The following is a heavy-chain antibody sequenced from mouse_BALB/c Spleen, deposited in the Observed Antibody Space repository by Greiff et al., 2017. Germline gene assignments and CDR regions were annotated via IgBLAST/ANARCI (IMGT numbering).Heavy chain of an antibody. CDR2: ISSGGGST. CDR1: GFAFSSYD. D-gene: IGHD2-4*01. V-gene: IGHV5-12-1*01. J-gene: IGHJ3*01. CDR3: ARHPTALHYDYAWFAY. Sequence: DVKLVESGGGLVKPGGSLKLSCAASGFAFSSYDMSWVRQTPEKRLEWVAYISSGGGSTYYPDTVKGRFTISRDNAKNTLYLQMSSLKSEDTAMYYCARHPTALHYDYAWFAYWGQGTLVTVSA.